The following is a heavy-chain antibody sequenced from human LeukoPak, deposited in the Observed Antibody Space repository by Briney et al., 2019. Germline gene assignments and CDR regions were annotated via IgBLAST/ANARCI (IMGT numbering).Heavy chain of an antibody. D-gene: IGHD3-9*01. J-gene: IGHJ3*02. CDR1: GGSISSSSYY. V-gene: IGHV4-39*01. CDR3: ARYYDILTGYFYSSGAFDI. Sequence: PSETLSLTCTVSGGSISSSSYYWGWIRQPPGKGLEWIGSIYYSGSTYYNPSLESRVTISVDTSKNQFSLKLSSVTAADTAVYYCARYYDILTGYFYSSGAFDIWGQGTMVTVSS. CDR2: IYYSGST.